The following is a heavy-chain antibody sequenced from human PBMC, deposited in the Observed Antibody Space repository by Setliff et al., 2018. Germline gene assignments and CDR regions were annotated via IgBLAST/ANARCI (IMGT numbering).Heavy chain of an antibody. J-gene: IGHJ6*03. D-gene: IGHD2-2*01. Sequence: PGGSLRLSCAASGFTFSDYSMNWVRQAPGKGLAWVSQINPDATTTYYADSVKGRFTISRDNAKTTLYLQMNSLRDEDTAVYYCARDRGSDSCRGCDYMDVWGKGTTVTV. CDR1: GFTFSDYS. CDR2: INPDATTT. V-gene: IGHV3-74*01. CDR3: ARDRGSDSCRGCDYMDV.